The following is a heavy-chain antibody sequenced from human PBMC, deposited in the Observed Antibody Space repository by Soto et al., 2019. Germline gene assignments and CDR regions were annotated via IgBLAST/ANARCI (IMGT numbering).Heavy chain of an antibody. CDR2: ISGSGSST. V-gene: IGHV3-23*01. D-gene: IGHD5-18*01. Sequence: VQVSESGGGLVQPGGSLRLSCAASGFTFDIYVMHWVRQAPGKGLEWVSGISGSGSSTFYSDFLKGRFTISRDNSKNTLFLEMNSLRDEDTGVYYCATDAFVDTPMAYFDCLGQGNLVTVSS. J-gene: IGHJ4*02. CDR1: GFTFDIYV. CDR3: ATDAFVDTPMAYFDC.